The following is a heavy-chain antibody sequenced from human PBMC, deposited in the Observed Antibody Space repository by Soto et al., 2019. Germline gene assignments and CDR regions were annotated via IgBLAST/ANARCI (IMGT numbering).Heavy chain of an antibody. V-gene: IGHV1-69*06. CDR1: GSTFNNFA. D-gene: IGHD1-26*01. J-gene: IGHJ4*02. CDR3: ARAIKRWEVNYYFDF. CDR2: IVVDSNTA. Sequence: QVVLLQSGAEVKEPGSSVRVSCQVSGSTFNNFAFSWVRQAPGHGPEWMGGIVVDSNTAEYSQRFQARVTITADTSTDTLYIELGSLTFEDTAVYYCARAIKRWEVNYYFDFWGQGTLVTVSS.